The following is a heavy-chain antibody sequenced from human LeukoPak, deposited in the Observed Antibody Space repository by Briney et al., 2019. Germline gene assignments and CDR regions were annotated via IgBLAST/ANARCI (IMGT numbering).Heavy chain of an antibody. CDR3: AREGSGWGYYYMDV. Sequence: SVKVSCKASGYTFTGYYMHWVRQAPGQGLEWMGGIIPIFGTANYAQKFQGRVTITADESTSTAYMELSSLRSEDTAVYYCAREGSGWGYYYMDVWGKGTTVTVSS. CDR2: IIPIFGTA. J-gene: IGHJ6*03. D-gene: IGHD6-19*01. V-gene: IGHV1-69*13. CDR1: GYTFTGYY.